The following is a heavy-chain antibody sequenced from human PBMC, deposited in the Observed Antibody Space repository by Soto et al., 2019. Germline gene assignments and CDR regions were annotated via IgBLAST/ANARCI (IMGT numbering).Heavy chain of an antibody. Sequence: SETLSLTCTVSGGSISSYYWSWIRQPPGKGLEWIGYIYYSGSTNYNPSLKSRVTISVDTSKNQFSLKLSSVTAADTAVYYCARGWRYYDSSGYFSYFDYWGQGT. J-gene: IGHJ4*02. CDR2: IYYSGST. V-gene: IGHV4-59*01. CDR3: ARGWRYYDSSGYFSYFDY. CDR1: GGSISSYY. D-gene: IGHD3-22*01.